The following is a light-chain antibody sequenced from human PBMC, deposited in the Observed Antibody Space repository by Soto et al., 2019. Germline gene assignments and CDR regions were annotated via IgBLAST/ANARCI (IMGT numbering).Light chain of an antibody. CDR3: ATWDDSLTGV. CDR2: TNN. V-gene: IGLV1-44*01. CDR1: TSNIGSHC. J-gene: IGLJ1*01. Sequence: QPVLTQPPSASGTPGQRVTISCPGSTSNIGSHCVNWFQHLPGTAPKLLIITNNQRPSGVPDRFSGYKSGTSASLVLRRPQSEDEADYYCATWDDSLTGVFGTGTKATVL.